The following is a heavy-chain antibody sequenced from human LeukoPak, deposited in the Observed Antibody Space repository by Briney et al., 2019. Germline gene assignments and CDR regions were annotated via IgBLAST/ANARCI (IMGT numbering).Heavy chain of an antibody. D-gene: IGHD3-22*01. V-gene: IGHV3-15*01. J-gene: IGHJ4*02. CDR3: AKDPRYYYDSSGSEPD. Sequence: GGSLRLSCAASGFTFNNAKMNWVRQAPGKGLEWVGRIKSKTDGGTTDYAAPVKGRFTISRDNSKNTLYLQMNSLRAEDTAVYYCAKDPRYYYDSSGSEPDWGQGTLVTVSS. CDR2: IKSKTDGGTT. CDR1: GFTFNNAK.